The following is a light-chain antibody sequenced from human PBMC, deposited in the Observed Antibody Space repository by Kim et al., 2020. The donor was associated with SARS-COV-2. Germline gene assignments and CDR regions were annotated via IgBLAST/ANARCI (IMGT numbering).Light chain of an antibody. J-gene: IGKJ1*01. CDR1: QSVSSS. CDR2: GAS. CDR3: QQYNNLPT. V-gene: IGKV3-15*01. Sequence: VSPGERVTLSCRASQSVSSSLAWYQQKHGQAPRLLIHGASTRATGSPARFSGSGSGTEFTLTISSLQSEDFAVYYCQQYNNLPTFGQGTKVDIK.